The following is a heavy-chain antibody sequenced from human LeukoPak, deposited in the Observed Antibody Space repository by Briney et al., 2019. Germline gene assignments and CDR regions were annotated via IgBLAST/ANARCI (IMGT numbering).Heavy chain of an antibody. D-gene: IGHD2-2*01. J-gene: IGHJ4*02. CDR2: ISGSSSRT. V-gene: IGHV3-23*01. CDR3: AKESVPTAMDY. CDR1: GLTFSNYA. Sequence: GGSLRLSCAASGLTFSNYAMSWVRQAPGKGLEWVSAISGSSSRTHYTDSVRGRFTISRDNSKNTLSLQMNSLRAEDTAVYYCAKESVPTAMDYWGQGILVTVSS.